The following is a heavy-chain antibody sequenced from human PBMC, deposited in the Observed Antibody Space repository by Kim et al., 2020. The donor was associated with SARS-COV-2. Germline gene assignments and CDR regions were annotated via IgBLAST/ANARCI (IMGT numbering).Heavy chain of an antibody. V-gene: IGHV3-7*01. CDR1: AFTFSAYW. J-gene: IGHJ4*02. CDR2: IKEDGGET. D-gene: IGHD2-15*01. Sequence: GGSLRLSCAASAFTFSAYWMRWVRQAPGKGLEWVAFIKEDGGETYYVDSVKGRFTISRDNAKNTLYLQMNSLRAEDTAVYFCVRAEGGRGGVDSWGQG. CDR3: VRAEGGRGGVDS.